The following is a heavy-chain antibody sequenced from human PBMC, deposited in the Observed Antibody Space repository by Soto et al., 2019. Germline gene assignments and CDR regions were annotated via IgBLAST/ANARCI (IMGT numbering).Heavy chain of an antibody. J-gene: IGHJ5*02. CDR3: AAVGYYYGSGSYPMS. Sequence: SVKVSCKASGFTFTSSAVQWVRQARGQRLERIGWIVVGSGNTNYAQKFQERVTITRDMSTSTAYMELSSLRSEDTAVYYCAAVGYYYGSGSYPMSWGQGTLVTVSS. D-gene: IGHD3-10*01. CDR1: GFTFTSSA. V-gene: IGHV1-58*01. CDR2: IVVGSGNT.